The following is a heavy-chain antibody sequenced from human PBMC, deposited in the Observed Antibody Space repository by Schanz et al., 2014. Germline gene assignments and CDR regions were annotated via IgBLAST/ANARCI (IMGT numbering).Heavy chain of an antibody. CDR1: EFTFSTDA. Sequence: EVQLMESGGGLVKPGGSLRLSCAASEFTFSTDAMSWVRQAPGKGLEWLSVISASGGDTYYADSVKGRFTISRDNAKNSLYLEMNSLRAEDTALYYCARDRRNADLDYWGQGTLVTVSS. V-gene: IGHV3-23*01. D-gene: IGHD1-1*01. J-gene: IGHJ4*02. CDR3: ARDRRNADLDY. CDR2: ISASGGDT.